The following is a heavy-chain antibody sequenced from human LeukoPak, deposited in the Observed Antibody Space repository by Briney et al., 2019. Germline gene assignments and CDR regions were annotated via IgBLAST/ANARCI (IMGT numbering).Heavy chain of an antibody. J-gene: IGHJ6*03. V-gene: IGHV3-7*01. CDR2: IKQDGSEK. D-gene: IGHD1-26*01. CDR3: ARDQTKWEPLRRRDYYYMDV. Sequence: GGSLRLSCAASGFTFSSYAMSWVRQAPGKGLEWVANIKQDGSEKYYVDSVKGRFTSSRDNAKNSLYLQMNSLRAEDTAVYYCARDQTKWEPLRRRDYYYMDVWGKGTTVTVSS. CDR1: GFTFSSYA.